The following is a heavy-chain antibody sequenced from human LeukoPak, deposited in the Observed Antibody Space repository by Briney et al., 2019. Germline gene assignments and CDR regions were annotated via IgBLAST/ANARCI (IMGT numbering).Heavy chain of an antibody. D-gene: IGHD3-10*01. Sequence: SETLSLTCTVSGGSISSYYWSWIRQPPGKGLEWIGYIYYSGSTNYNPSLKSRVTISVDTSKNQFSLKLSSVTAADTAVYYCARAYYDALDIWGQGTMVTVSS. CDR3: ARAYYDALDI. V-gene: IGHV4-59*01. J-gene: IGHJ3*02. CDR1: GGSISSYY. CDR2: IYYSGST.